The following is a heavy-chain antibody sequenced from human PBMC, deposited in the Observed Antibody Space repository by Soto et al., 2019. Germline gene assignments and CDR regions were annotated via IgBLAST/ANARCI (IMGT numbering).Heavy chain of an antibody. CDR1: GYSFTSYW. Sequence: PGESLKISCKGSGYSFTSYWISWVRQMPGKGLEWMGRIDPSDSYTNYSPSFQGRVTISADKSISTAYLQWSSLKASDTAMYYCARGDVGYDSSGFDIWGQGTMVTVSS. V-gene: IGHV5-10-1*01. CDR2: IDPSDSYT. J-gene: IGHJ3*02. CDR3: ARGDVGYDSSGFDI. D-gene: IGHD3-22*01.